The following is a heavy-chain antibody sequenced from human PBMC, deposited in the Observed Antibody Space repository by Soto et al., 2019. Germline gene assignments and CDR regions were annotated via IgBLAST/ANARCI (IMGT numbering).Heavy chain of an antibody. CDR2: IKSKIDGGTT. V-gene: IGHV3-15*07. Sequence: EVQLVESGGGLVKPGGSLRLSCTVSGFIVSSAWMNWVRQAPGKGLEWLGRIKSKIDGGTTDYAALVQGRFTISIEDSKNMFHLQIESLGTEDTGVYYCTTAPQRARTAETASSWGQGTLVTVSS. J-gene: IGHJ5*02. CDR1: GFIVSSAW. D-gene: IGHD2-21*02. CDR3: TTAPQRARTAETASS.